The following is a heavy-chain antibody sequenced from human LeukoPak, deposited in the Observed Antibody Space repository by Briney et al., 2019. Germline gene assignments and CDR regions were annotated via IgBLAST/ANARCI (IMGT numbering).Heavy chain of an antibody. CDR2: IYYSGST. D-gene: IGHD3-3*01. Sequence: PSETLSLTCSVSGGSISSSSHYWGWVRQPPGKGLEWIGSIYYSGSTYYNPSLKSRVTISVDTSKNQFSLKLTSVTAADTAVYYCGRHSSPGSGYYYWGQGTLVTVSS. CDR1: GGSISSSSHY. CDR3: GRHSSPGSGYYY. J-gene: IGHJ4*02. V-gene: IGHV4-39*01.